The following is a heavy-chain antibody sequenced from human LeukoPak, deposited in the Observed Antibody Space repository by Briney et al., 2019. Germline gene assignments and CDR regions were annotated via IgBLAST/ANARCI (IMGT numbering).Heavy chain of an antibody. Sequence: SETLSLTCTVSGGSISSSSYYWGWIRQPPGKGLEWIGSICYSGSTYYNPSLKSRVTISVDTSKNQFSLKLSSVTAADTAVYYCASMEPDYDILTGYYTHWGQGTLVTVSS. CDR3: ASMEPDYDILTGYYTH. J-gene: IGHJ4*02. V-gene: IGHV4-39*01. CDR2: ICYSGST. D-gene: IGHD3-9*01. CDR1: GGSISSSSYY.